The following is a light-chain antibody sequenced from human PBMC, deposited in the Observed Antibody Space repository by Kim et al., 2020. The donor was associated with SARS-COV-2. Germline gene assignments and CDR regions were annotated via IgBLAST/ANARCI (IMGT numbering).Light chain of an antibody. CDR2: DVN. CDR1: SSDIGNYDY. CDR3: SSYTSGRTYV. V-gene: IGLV2-14*03. Sequence: QSALTQPASVSGSPGQSITISCTGTSSDIGNYDYVSWYQQHPGKAPNLLIYDVNKRPSEISNRFSGSKSGNTASLTISGLQAEDEADYYCSSYTSGRTYVFGSGTKVTVL. J-gene: IGLJ1*01.